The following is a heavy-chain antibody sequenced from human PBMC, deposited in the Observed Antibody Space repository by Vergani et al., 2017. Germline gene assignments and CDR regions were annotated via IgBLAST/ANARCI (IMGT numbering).Heavy chain of an antibody. J-gene: IGHJ5*02. D-gene: IGHD2-2*01. Sequence: EVQLVESGGGLVQPGGSLRLSCAASGFTFSSYSMNWVRQAPGKGLEWVSYISSSSTIYYADSVKGRFTISRDNAKNSLYLQMNSLRAEDTAVYYCARGPVVVPAALGQLWFDPWGQGTLVTVSS. CDR2: ISSSSTI. CDR3: ARGPVVVPAALGQLWFDP. V-gene: IGHV3-48*01. CDR1: GFTFSSYS.